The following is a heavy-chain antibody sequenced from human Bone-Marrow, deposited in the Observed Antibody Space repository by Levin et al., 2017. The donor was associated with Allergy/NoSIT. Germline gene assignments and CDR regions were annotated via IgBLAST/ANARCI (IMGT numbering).Heavy chain of an antibody. D-gene: IGHD2-8*01. CDR3: ARNQFTNDYYGMDV. CDR2: IYTGGTT. CDR1: GFTVSNNS. Sequence: LSLTCAASGFTVSNNSLSWVRQAPGKGLECVSVIYTGGTTDYADSVKGRFTISRDTSKDTIYLQMNSLRAEDTAVYYCARNQFTNDYYGMDVWGQGTTVTVSS. J-gene: IGHJ6*02. V-gene: IGHV3-66*01.